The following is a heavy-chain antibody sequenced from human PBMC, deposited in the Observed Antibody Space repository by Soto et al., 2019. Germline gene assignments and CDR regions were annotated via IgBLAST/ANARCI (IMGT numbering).Heavy chain of an antibody. CDR2: IFSSDSNA. Sequence: GESLKISCKASGLTFSSYSLGWVRHMPGKGLQWMGNIFSSDSNAKYSPSFVGQVTTSVDRSINTAYLQWSSLKASDTAIYYCGTWRGSSWFDYWGPGTLVTVSS. D-gene: IGHD2-2*01. J-gene: IGHJ4*02. V-gene: IGHV5-51*01. CDR1: GLTFSSYS. CDR3: GTWRGSSWFDY.